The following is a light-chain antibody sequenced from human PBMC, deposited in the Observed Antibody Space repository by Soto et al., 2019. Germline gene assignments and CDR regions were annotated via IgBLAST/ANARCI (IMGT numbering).Light chain of an antibody. V-gene: IGLV2-11*01. CDR2: NVN. Sequence: QSALTQPRSVSGSPGQSVTISCTGTSRDVGGYDYVSWYRQDPGKAPKLMIYNVNKRPSGVPDHFSGAKSGNTASLTISGLQAEDEADYYCSSYAGTYTWVFGGGTKPPS. J-gene: IGLJ3*02. CDR1: SRDVGGYDY. CDR3: SSYAGTYTWV.